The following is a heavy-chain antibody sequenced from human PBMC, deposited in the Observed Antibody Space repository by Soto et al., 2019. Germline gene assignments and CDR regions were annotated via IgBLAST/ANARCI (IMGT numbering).Heavy chain of an antibody. V-gene: IGHV4-39*02. Sequence: SETLSLTCNVSGDSNSSSGNYWGRLRQPPGKGLEWIGTIYYSRDTYSNPSLKSRVTISVDTSKNQFSLRLRSVTAADTAVYYCARDFGTFYSDTSGYHCRGYFDYWGQGTQVTVS. CDR1: GDSNSSSGNY. CDR2: IYYSRDT. CDR3: ARDFGTFYSDTSGYHCRGYFDY. J-gene: IGHJ4*02. D-gene: IGHD3-22*01.